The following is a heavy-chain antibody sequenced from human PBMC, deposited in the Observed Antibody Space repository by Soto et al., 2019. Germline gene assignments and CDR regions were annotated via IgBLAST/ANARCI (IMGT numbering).Heavy chain of an antibody. CDR3: ARHSYSSSWYHHYYYYYGMDV. CDR1: GGSFSPNY. CDR2: IYYGGTT. Sequence: SETLSLTCTVSGGSFSPNYWSWIRQPPGKGLEWVGYIYYGGTTSYNPSLQSRVTISLETSKNQFSLKLSSVTAADTAVYHCARHSYSSSWYHHYYYYYGMDVWGQGTTVTVSS. D-gene: IGHD6-13*01. J-gene: IGHJ6*02. V-gene: IGHV4-59*08.